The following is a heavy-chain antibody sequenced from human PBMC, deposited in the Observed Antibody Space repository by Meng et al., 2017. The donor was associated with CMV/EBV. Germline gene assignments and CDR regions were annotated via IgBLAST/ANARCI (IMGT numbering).Heavy chain of an antibody. CDR1: GFTFNIYA. D-gene: IGHD1/OR15-1a*01. CDR3: ARSLTGTGYFFDY. CDR2: ISGNSGST. Sequence: GESLKISCATSGFTFNIYAITWVRQAPGKGLEWVSSISGNSGSTYYADSVKGRLTISRDNSKNTLYLQMNSLRAEDTAVYYCARSLTGTGYFFDYWGQGTLVTVSS. J-gene: IGHJ4*02. V-gene: IGHV3-23*01.